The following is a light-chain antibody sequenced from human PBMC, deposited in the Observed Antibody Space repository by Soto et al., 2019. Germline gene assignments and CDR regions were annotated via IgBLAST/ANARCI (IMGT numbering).Light chain of an antibody. CDR2: KAS. CDR1: QSISSW. V-gene: IGKV1-5*03. J-gene: IGKJ1*01. Sequence: DIQMTQSPSTLSASVGDRVTITCRASQSISSWLAWYQQKPGKAPNLPIYKASTLESGVPSRFSGSGSGTEFTLTISSLQPDDFATYYCQQYNSYSTFGQGTKVDIK. CDR3: QQYNSYST.